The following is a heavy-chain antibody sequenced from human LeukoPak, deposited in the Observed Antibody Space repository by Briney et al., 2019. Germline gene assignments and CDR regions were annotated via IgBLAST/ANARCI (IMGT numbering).Heavy chain of an antibody. J-gene: IGHJ6*03. Sequence: PGGSLGLSCAASGFTFSSYWMHWVRQAPGKGLVWVSRINSDGSSTSYADSVKGRFTISRDNAKNTLYLQMSSLRAEDTAVYYCARIYYYYYMDVWGKGTTVTVSS. V-gene: IGHV3-74*01. CDR3: ARIYYYYYMDV. CDR1: GFTFSSYW. CDR2: INSDGSST.